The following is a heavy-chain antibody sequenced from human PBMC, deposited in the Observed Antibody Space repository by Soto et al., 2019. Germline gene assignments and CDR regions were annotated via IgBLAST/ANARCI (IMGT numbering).Heavy chain of an antibody. CDR2: IYYSGST. V-gene: IGHV4-30-4*01. D-gene: IGHD4-17*01. J-gene: IGHJ5*02. CDR1: GVSISRGDYY. Sequence: LSLSCTVSGVSISRGDYYWSCIRQPPGKGLEWIGYIYYSGSTYYNPSLKSRVTMSVDTSKKQFSLKLSSVTAADTAVYYCAVTTLTNTWFDRWGRGTLVTVSS. CDR3: AVTTLTNTWFDR.